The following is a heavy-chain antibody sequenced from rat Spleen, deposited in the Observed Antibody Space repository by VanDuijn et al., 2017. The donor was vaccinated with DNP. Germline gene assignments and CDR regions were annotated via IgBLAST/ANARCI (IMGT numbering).Heavy chain of an antibody. V-gene: IGHV1-43*01. CDR2: INTGSGGT. J-gene: IGHJ3*01. CDR3: ARSGGSRVWFAY. Sequence: QVQLQQSGAELAKPGSSVMISCRASGYTFTTYYIGWMKQTTRQGLDYIGYINTGSGGTNYNEKFKGKATLTVDKSSSTAFMQLSSLTPDDSAVYYCARSGGSRVWFAYWGQGTLVTVSS. CDR1: GYTFTTYY. D-gene: IGHD1-4*01.